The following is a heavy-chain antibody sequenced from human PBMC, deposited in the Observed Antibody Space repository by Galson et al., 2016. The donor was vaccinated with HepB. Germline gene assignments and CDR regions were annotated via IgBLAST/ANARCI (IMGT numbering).Heavy chain of an antibody. CDR1: GFIFSSHS. D-gene: IGHD6-13*01. CDR2: ISSSTTTI. J-gene: IGHJ4*02. V-gene: IGHV3-48*04. CDR3: AKDKRGHSSAWYWYFDD. Sequence: SLRLSCAASGFIFSSHSMNWVRQAPGKGLEWVSYISSSTTTIYYADSVKGRFTISRDNAKNSLYLQMNSLRAEDTAVYYCAKDKRGHSSAWYWYFDDWGQGTLVSVSS.